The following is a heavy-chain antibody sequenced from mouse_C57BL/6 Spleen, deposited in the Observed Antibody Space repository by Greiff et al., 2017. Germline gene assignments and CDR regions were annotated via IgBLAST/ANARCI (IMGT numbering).Heavy chain of an antibody. CDR3: ARPNWDAMDY. Sequence: QVQLQQSGAELVRPGTSVKVSCKASGYAFTNYLIEWVKQRPGQGLEWIGVINPGSGGTNYNEKFKGKATLTADKSFSTAYMQLSSLTSEDSAVYFCARPNWDAMDYWGQGTSVTVSS. V-gene: IGHV1-54*01. CDR2: INPGSGGT. J-gene: IGHJ4*01. CDR1: GYAFTNYL. D-gene: IGHD4-1*01.